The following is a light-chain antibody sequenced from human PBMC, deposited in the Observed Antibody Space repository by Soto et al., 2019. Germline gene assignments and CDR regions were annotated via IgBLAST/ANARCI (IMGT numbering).Light chain of an antibody. V-gene: IGLV2-14*01. CDR3: TSYTTSYFYV. CDR2: GVK. CDR1: GRDIGAYDY. Sequence: QSVPTPPSSVSGSPGQSITISCTVSGRDIGAYDYVSWYQQHPGKAPKLLIYGVKNRPSGVSYRFSASKSAFTASLTISRLQAEDEAHYYCTSYTTSYFYVFGTGTKVTVL. J-gene: IGLJ1*01.